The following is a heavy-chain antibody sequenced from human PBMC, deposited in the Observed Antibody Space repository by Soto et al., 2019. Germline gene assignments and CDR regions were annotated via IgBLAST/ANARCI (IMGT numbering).Heavy chain of an antibody. J-gene: IGHJ4*02. CDR2: ISGSGGST. V-gene: IGHV3-23*01. CDR1: GFTFSSYA. D-gene: IGHD4-17*01. CDR3: AKDQDAGDYVTNYYFDY. Sequence: GGSLRLSCAASGFTFSSYAMSWVRQAPGKGLEWVSAISGSGGSTYYADSVKGRFTISRDNSKNTLYLQMNSLRAEDTAVYYCAKDQDAGDYVTNYYFDYWGQGTLVTVSS.